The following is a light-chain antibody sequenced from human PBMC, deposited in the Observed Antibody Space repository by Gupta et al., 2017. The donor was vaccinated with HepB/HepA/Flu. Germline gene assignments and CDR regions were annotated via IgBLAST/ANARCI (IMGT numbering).Light chain of an antibody. CDR2: KDK. CDR1: ALADQY. CDR3: QSADSSGSIYV. Sequence: SSELTPPPSVSVSPGQTAIITFSGDALADQYSYWFQQRPGQAPLVIISKDKKRPSGIPERFSGSSSGTTATLTISGVQAEDEADYYCQSADSSGSIYVFGPGTWVSVL. V-gene: IGLV3-25*03. J-gene: IGLJ1*01.